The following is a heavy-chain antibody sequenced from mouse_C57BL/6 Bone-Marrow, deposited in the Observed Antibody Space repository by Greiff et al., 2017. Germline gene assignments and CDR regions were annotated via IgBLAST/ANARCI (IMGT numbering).Heavy chain of an antibody. J-gene: IGHJ2*01. V-gene: IGHV1-19*01. D-gene: IGHD1-1*01. CDR2: INPYNGGT. CDR3: ARRDYYGSTY. Sequence: VQLKQSGPVLVKPGASVKMSCKASGYTFTDYYMNWVKQSHGKSLEWIGVINPYNGGTSYNQKFKGKATLTVDKSSSTAYMALNSLTSEDSAVYYCARRDYYGSTYWGQGTTLTVSS. CDR1: GYTFTDYY.